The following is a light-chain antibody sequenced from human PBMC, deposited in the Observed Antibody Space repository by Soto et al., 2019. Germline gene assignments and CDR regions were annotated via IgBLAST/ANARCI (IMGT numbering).Light chain of an antibody. Sequence: DIQMTQYPSTLSASVGDRVTITCRASQSISSWLAWYQQTPGKATKLLIYKASTLNSGVPSRFSGSGSGTEFTLTISSLQPDDFATYDCQQYNSDSPLTFGGGTKVEIK. V-gene: IGKV1-5*03. CDR3: QQYNSDSPLT. CDR2: KAS. J-gene: IGKJ4*01. CDR1: QSISSW.